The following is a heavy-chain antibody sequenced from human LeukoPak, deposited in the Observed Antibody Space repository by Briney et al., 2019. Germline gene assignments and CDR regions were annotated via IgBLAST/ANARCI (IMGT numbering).Heavy chain of an antibody. D-gene: IGHD6-13*01. V-gene: IGHV3-23*01. Sequence: GGSLRLFCAAWGLSVSSFAMSWVRQGPARGLEWVSSSRGNGETFYADSVQGRFTLSSDISRNTVYFQLNNLRVEDTAIYYCARASWVSSIDAVRWGQGTLVTVSS. CDR2: SRGNGET. CDR1: GLSVSSFA. CDR3: ARASWVSSIDAVR. J-gene: IGHJ4*02.